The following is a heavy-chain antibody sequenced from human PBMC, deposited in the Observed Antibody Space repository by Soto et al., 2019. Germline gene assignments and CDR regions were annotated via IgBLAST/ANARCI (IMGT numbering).Heavy chain of an antibody. Sequence: GGSLRLSCAASGFTFSSYAMSWVRQAPGKGLEWVSAISGSGGSTYYADSVKGRFTISRDNSKNTLYLQMNSLRAEDTAVYYCAKDAQYYGSGSYSLDYFDYWGQGTLVTVSS. D-gene: IGHD3-10*01. CDR1: GFTFSSYA. CDR2: ISGSGGST. CDR3: AKDAQYYGSGSYSLDYFDY. J-gene: IGHJ4*02. V-gene: IGHV3-23*01.